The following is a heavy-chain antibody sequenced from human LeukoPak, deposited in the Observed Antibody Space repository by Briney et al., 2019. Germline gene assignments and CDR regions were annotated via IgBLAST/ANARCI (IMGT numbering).Heavy chain of an antibody. D-gene: IGHD2-21*02. V-gene: IGHV1-2*02. J-gene: IGHJ4*02. CDR2: INPNSGGT. Sequence: ASVKGSCKASGYTLIGYYMHWVRQAPGQGLEWMGWINPNSGGTNYAQKFQGRVTMTRDTSISTTYMELSRLTSDDTAFYYCARLTEEAPRVTAPYFDYWGQGTLVTVSS. CDR1: GYTLIGYY. CDR3: ARLTEEAPRVTAPYFDY.